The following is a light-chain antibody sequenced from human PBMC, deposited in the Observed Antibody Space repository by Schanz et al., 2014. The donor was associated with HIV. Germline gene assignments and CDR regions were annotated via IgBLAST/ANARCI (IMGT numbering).Light chain of an antibody. CDR2: RNN. CDR3: QSFDVSLGGVI. V-gene: IGLV1-47*01. CDR1: SSNVGTNY. Sequence: QSLLTQPPSASGTPGQRVTISCSGSSSNVGTNYVFWYQQFPGTAPKLLIYRNNQRPSGVPDRFSGSKSGFSASLVITDLQAEDEGDYYFQSFDVSLGGVIFGVGTKLTVL. J-gene: IGLJ2*01.